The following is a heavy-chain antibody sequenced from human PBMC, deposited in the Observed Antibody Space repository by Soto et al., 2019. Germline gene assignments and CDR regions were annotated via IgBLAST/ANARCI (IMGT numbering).Heavy chain of an antibody. CDR3: ARNSGDGYYYYYYMDV. Sequence: ASVKVSCKASGYTFTSYGISWVRQAPGQGLEWMGWISAYNGNTNYAQKFQGRVTMTTDTSTSTAYMELRSLRSDDTAVYYCARNSGDGYYYYYYMDVWGKGTTVTAP. D-gene: IGHD1-1*01. CDR1: GYTFTSYG. J-gene: IGHJ6*03. CDR2: ISAYNGNT. V-gene: IGHV1-18*01.